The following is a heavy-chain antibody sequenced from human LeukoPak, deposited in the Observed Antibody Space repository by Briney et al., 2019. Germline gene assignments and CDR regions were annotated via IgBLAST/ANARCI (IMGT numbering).Heavy chain of an antibody. Sequence: GGSLRLSCAASGFIFSSFWMHWVRQAPGKGLVWVSRINSDGSSTSYADSVKGRFTISRDNAKNTLYLQMNSLRAEDTAVYYCARDPVSYCSGGSCYSAGWFDPWGQGTLVTVSS. CDR1: GFIFSSFW. D-gene: IGHD2-15*01. V-gene: IGHV3-74*01. J-gene: IGHJ5*02. CDR3: ARDPVSYCSGGSCYSAGWFDP. CDR2: INSDGSST.